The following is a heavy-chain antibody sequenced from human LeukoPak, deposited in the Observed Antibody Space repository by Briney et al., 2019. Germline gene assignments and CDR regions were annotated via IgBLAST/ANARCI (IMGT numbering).Heavy chain of an antibody. D-gene: IGHD5-24*01. CDR3: ARPFLDGYNYDWYFDL. Sequence: ASVKVSCKASGYTFTGYYMHWVRQAPGQGLEWMGWINPNSGGTNYAQKFRGRVTMTRDTSISTAYMELSRLRSDDTAVYYCARPFLDGYNYDWYFDLWGRGTLVTVSS. CDR2: INPNSGGT. V-gene: IGHV1-2*02. CDR1: GYTFTGYY. J-gene: IGHJ2*01.